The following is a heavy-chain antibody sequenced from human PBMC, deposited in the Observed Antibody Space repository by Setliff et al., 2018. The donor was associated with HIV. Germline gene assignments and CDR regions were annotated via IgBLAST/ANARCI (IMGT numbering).Heavy chain of an antibody. CDR1: GFTFGDSA. D-gene: IGHD3-22*01. Sequence: PGGSLRLSCTASGFTFGDSALTWIRQAPGKGLEWVGFIRSKPYGGTTEYAASVKGRFTISRDDSRSVAYLQMSSLKIEDTAVYYCTRDFRYYDTSGYYFYSDAFDIWGQGTMVTVS. J-gene: IGHJ3*02. CDR2: IRSKPYGGTT. CDR3: TRDFRYYDTSGYYFYSDAFDI. V-gene: IGHV3-49*03.